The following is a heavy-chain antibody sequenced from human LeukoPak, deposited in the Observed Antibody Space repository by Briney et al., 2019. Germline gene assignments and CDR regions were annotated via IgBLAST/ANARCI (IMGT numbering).Heavy chain of an antibody. Sequence: HGGSLRLSCAASGFTFSSYALSWVRQAPGKGLEWVSVISGSGGTTHYAESVKGRFTISRDNSKSTLYMQMNSLTAEDTAVYYCARGGYSGTYFFDYWGQGTPVTVSS. D-gene: IGHD1-26*01. V-gene: IGHV3-23*01. CDR2: ISGSGGTT. CDR1: GFTFSSYA. CDR3: ARGGYSGTYFFDY. J-gene: IGHJ4*02.